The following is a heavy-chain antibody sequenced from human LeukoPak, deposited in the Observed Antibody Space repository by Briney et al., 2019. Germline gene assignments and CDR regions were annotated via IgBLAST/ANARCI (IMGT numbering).Heavy chain of an antibody. J-gene: IGHJ4*02. V-gene: IGHV4-59*01. CDR1: GGTFSGYS. Sequence: SETLSLTCAVYGGTFSGYSWSWIRQPPGKGLEWIGYIYYSGSTNYNPSLKSRVTISVDTSKNQFSLKLSSVTAADTAVYYCARDVEGLGYYFDYWGQGTLVTVSS. CDR3: ARDVEGLGYYFDY. D-gene: IGHD3-16*01. CDR2: IYYSGST.